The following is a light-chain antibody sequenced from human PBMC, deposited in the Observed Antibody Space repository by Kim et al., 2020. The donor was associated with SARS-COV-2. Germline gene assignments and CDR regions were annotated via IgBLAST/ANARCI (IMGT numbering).Light chain of an antibody. CDR1: QNISNC. CDR2: KAS. V-gene: IGKV1-5*03. CDR3: KQDKSNPLT. J-gene: IGKJ4*02. Sequence: PSAGYSVTITCLASQNISNCLGWFQQKAGKPPKLLIHKASSWYSGVPARFSGSGSGTDFTLTITSLQPDDFAAYYCKQDKSNPLTFGRGTKVDIK.